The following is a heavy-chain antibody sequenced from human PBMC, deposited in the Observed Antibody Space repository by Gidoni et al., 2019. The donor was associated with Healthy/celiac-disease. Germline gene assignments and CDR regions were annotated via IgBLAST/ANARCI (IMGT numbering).Heavy chain of an antibody. Sequence: QVQLQQWGAGLLKPSETLSLTCAVYGGSFSGYYWSWIRQPPGKGLAWIGEINHSGSTNYNPSLKSRVTIPVDSSKNQFSLKLRSVTAADTAVYYCARGTIWFGELPFDYWGHGTLVTVYS. CDR2: INHSGST. J-gene: IGHJ4*01. V-gene: IGHV4-34*01. CDR1: GGSFSGYY. CDR3: ARGTIWFGELPFDY. D-gene: IGHD3-10*01.